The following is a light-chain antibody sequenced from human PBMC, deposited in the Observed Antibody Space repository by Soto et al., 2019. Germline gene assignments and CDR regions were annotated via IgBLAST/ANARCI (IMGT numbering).Light chain of an antibody. CDR3: QSYDNNNWV. V-gene: IGLV6-57*02. J-gene: IGLJ3*02. Sequence: NFRLTQPHSVSESPGKTVSISCTGSSGSIATNYVQWYQQRPGSAPTTVIYEDYQRPSGVPDRFSGSIDSSSNSASLTISGLKTEDEADYYCQSYDNNNWVFGGGTKLTVL. CDR2: EDY. CDR1: SGSIATNY.